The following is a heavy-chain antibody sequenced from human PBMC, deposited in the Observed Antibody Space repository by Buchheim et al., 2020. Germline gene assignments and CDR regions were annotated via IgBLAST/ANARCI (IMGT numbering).Heavy chain of an antibody. J-gene: IGHJ4*02. V-gene: IGHV4-59*01. CDR1: GGSISSYY. CDR2: IYYSGST. Sequence: QVQLQESGPGLVKPSETLSLTCTVSGGSISSYYWSWIRQPPGKGLEWIGYIYYSGSTNYNPSLKSRVTISVDTSKNQFSRKLSSVTAADTAVYYCARVRHYYDSSGYYLILPYYFDYWGQGTL. CDR3: ARVRHYYDSSGYYLILPYYFDY. D-gene: IGHD3-22*01.